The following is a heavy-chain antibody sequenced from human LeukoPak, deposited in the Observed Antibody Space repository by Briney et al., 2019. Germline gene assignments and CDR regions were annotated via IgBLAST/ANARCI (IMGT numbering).Heavy chain of an antibody. Sequence: PGGSLRLSCAPSGFTFTAYAVNWVRQAPGKGLEWVAIISYDGSKTYYADSVKGRFTISRDNSKNTLYLQMNSLRAEDTAAYYCARGVEMAKMYYFDYWGQGTLVTVSS. CDR2: ISYDGSKT. CDR3: ARGVEMAKMYYFDY. D-gene: IGHD5-24*01. J-gene: IGHJ4*02. CDR1: GFTFTAYA. V-gene: IGHV3-30*04.